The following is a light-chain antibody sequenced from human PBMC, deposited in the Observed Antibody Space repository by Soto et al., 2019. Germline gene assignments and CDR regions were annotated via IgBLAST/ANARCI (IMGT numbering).Light chain of an antibody. CDR3: QQYNNWPFPSLT. V-gene: IGKV3-15*01. Sequence: EIVMTQSPATLSVSPGERATLSCRASQSVSSNLAWYQQKPGQAPRLLIYGASTRATCIPARFSGSGSGTEFTLTISSLQSEDFAVYYCQQYNNWPFPSLTFGQGTKVEIK. CDR1: QSVSSN. CDR2: GAS. J-gene: IGKJ1*01.